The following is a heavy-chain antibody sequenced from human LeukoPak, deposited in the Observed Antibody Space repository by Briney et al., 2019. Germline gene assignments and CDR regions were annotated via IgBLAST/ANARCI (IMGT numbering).Heavy chain of an antibody. J-gene: IGHJ3*02. D-gene: IGHD3-22*01. CDR2: IRSTRSDI. V-gene: IGHV3-21*01. Sequence: GGSLRLSCAGSGLAFRSYSMNWVCQAPGKGREWVSSIRSTRSDIYNADSVKGRFTLSRDKAKNSLYLQMNILRVEDTAVYYCARDDYYDVSIYSDDAFDIWGQGTMVTVSS. CDR1: GLAFRSYS. CDR3: ARDDYYDVSIYSDDAFDI.